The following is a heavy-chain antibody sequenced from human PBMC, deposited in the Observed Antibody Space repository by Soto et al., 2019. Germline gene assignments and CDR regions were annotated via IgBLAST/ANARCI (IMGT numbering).Heavy chain of an antibody. CDR3: ARAYSYGHNWFDP. CDR1: GGSFSGDY. V-gene: IGHV4-34*01. J-gene: IGHJ5*02. CDR2: INHSGST. D-gene: IGHD5-18*01. Sequence: PSDTLSLTCAVYGGSFSGDYWSWIRQPPGKGLEWIGEINHSGSTNYNPSLKSRVTISVDTSKNQFSLKLSSVTAADTAVYYCARAYSYGHNWFDPWGQGTLVTVS.